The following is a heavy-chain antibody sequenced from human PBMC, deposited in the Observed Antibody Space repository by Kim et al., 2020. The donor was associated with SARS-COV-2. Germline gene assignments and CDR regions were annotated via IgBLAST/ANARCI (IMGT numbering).Heavy chain of an antibody. CDR1: GFTFDDYT. D-gene: IGHD2-21*01. V-gene: IGHV3-43*01. CDR2: ISWDGGST. CDR3: AKALGGHWSYFYYGMDV. Sequence: GGSLRLSCAASGFTFDDYTMHWVRQAPGKGLEWVSLISWDGGSTKYADSVKGRFTISRDNSKNSLYLQMNSLKTEDTALYYCAKALGGHWSYFYYGMDVWGQGTTVTVSS. J-gene: IGHJ6*02.